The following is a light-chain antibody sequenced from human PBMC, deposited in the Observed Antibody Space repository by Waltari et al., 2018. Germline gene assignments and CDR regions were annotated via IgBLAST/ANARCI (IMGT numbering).Light chain of an antibody. CDR2: STN. CDR1: RSNIGAED. V-gene: IGLV1-44*01. Sequence: QSVLTQPPSASGTPGQRVTISCSGSRSNIGAEDVNWYQVLPGTAPRLLIYSTNQRPSEVPERFYGSKSGTSASLAISWRQSEDEADYYCATWDYSLDGQVFGGGTKLTVL. J-gene: IGLJ3*02. CDR3: ATWDYSLDGQV.